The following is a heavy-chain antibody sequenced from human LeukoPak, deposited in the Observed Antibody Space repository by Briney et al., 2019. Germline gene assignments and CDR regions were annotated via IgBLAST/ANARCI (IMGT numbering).Heavy chain of an antibody. J-gene: IGHJ3*02. V-gene: IGHV3-23*01. D-gene: IGHD3-22*01. Sequence: GGSLRLSCAASGFTFSSYAMSWVRQAPGKGLEWVSAISGSGGSTYYADSVKGRFTISRDNAKNSLYLQMNSLRAEDTAVYYCARDFHRRYYDSSGYNAFGIWGQGTMVTVSS. CDR3: ARDFHRRYYDSSGYNAFGI. CDR2: ISGSGGST. CDR1: GFTFSSYA.